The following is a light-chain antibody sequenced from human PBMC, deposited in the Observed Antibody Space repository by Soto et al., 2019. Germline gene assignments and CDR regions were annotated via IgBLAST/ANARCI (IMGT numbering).Light chain of an antibody. CDR1: QSVSSN. V-gene: IGKV3-15*01. CDR2: GAS. J-gene: IGKJ1*01. CDR3: QQYNHWPPWT. Sequence: EIVMTQSPATLSVPPGARATLSCRASQSVSSNLAWYQQKPGQAPRLLIYGASTRATGIPARFSGSGSGTEFTLTISSLQSEDFADYYCQQYNHWPPWTFGQGTKVEIK.